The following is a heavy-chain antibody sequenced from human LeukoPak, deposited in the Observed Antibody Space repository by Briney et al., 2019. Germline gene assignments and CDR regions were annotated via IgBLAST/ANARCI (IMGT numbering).Heavy chain of an antibody. D-gene: IGHD3-10*01. CDR3: ARQVGISWAYYYGSGPYYFDY. J-gene: IGHJ4*02. Sequence: GSLRLSCAASGFTFSSYEMNWVRQAPGKGLEWIGSIYYSGSTYYNPSLKSRVTISVDTSKNQFSLKLSSVTAADTAVCYCARQVGISWAYYYGSGPYYFDYWGQGTLVTVSS. CDR1: GFTFSSYE. V-gene: IGHV4-39*01. CDR2: IYYSGST.